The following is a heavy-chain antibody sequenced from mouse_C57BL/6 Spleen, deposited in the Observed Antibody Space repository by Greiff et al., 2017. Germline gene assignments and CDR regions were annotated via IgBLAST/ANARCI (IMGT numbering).Heavy chain of an antibody. Sequence: EVQLQQSGPELVKPGASVKIPCKASGYTFTDYNMDWVKQSHGKSLEWIGDINPNNGGTIYNQKFKGKATLTVDKSSSTAYMELRSLTSEDTAVYYCARGVITTVVALYWYFDVWGTGTTVTVSS. D-gene: IGHD1-1*01. CDR1: GYTFTDYN. CDR2: INPNNGGT. J-gene: IGHJ1*03. CDR3: ARGVITTVVALYWYFDV. V-gene: IGHV1-18*01.